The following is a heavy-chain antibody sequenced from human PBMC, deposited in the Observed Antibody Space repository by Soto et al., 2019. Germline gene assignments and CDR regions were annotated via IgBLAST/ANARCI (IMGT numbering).Heavy chain of an antibody. J-gene: IGHJ6*02. CDR2: IYYSGST. Sequence: SETLSLTCTVSGGSISSGTYYWSWIRQHPGKGLEWIGYIYYSGSTYYNPSLESRVTISVDTSQNQFSLKLNSVTAADTAVYYCARANPYCRSTSCFDYSYGMDVWGQGTTVT. V-gene: IGHV4-31*03. D-gene: IGHD2-2*01. CDR1: GGSISSGTYY. CDR3: ARANPYCRSTSCFDYSYGMDV.